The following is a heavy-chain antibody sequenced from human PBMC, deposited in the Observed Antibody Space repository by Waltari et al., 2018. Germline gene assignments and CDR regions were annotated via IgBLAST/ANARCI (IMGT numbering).Heavy chain of an antibody. Sequence: EVELLESGGGLVQPGGSLRLSCTTSGFTFSGNAMGWVCPAPGKVLEVISGIGSDLNTHYADSVKGRFTSSRDNSKNTLYLQMNSLRAEDTALYYCVKDIFRWAFDIWGQGTMVTVSS. CDR3: VKDIFRWAFDI. CDR2: IGSDLNT. CDR1: GFTFSGNA. D-gene: IGHD3-9*01. J-gene: IGHJ3*02. V-gene: IGHV3-23*01.